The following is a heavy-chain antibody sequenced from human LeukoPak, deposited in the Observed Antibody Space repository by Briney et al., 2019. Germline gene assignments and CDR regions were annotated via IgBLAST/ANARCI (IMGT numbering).Heavy chain of an antibody. CDR3: ARGRNDYWSGSSTYSYYHIDV. CDR2: FSGSGDRT. D-gene: IGHD3-3*01. CDR1: GFTFSSSA. J-gene: IGHJ6*03. Sequence: GGSLRLSCAASGFTFSSSAMSWVRQAPGKGLEWVSTFSGSGDRTYYADSVKGRFTISRDNSKNTLYLQMYSLRVEDTALYYCARGRNDYWSGSSTYSYYHIDVWGTGTTVTVSS. V-gene: IGHV3-23*01.